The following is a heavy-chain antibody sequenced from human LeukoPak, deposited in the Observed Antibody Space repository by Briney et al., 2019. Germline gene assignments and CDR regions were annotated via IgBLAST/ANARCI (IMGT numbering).Heavy chain of an antibody. Sequence: GGSLRLSCAASGFTFSIYSMSWVRQSPGKGLECVSCISCSGDNIYYADSVKGRFTISRDNSKNTLYVQVNSLGTEDMAAYYCAKGSYYDSSGSFYFDYWGQGTLVTVYS. V-gene: IGHV3-23*01. J-gene: IGHJ4*02. CDR1: GFTFSIYS. D-gene: IGHD3-22*01. CDR2: ISCSGDNI. CDR3: AKGSYYDSSGSFYFDY.